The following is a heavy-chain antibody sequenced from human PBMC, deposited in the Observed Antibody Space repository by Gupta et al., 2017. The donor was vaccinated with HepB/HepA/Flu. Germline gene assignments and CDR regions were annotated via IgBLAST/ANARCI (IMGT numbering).Heavy chain of an antibody. Sequence: QVQLVQSGAEVKKPGSSVQVCCKASGGTFRSYAISWVRQAPGQGLEWMGGIIPIFGTANYAQKFQGRVTITADKSTSTAYMELSSLRSEDTAVYYCARDGVTGDDHINWFDPWGQGTLVTVSS. J-gene: IGHJ5*02. CDR2: IIPIFGTA. CDR3: ARDGVTGDDHINWFDP. CDR1: GGTFRSYA. V-gene: IGHV1-69*06. D-gene: IGHD2-21*02.